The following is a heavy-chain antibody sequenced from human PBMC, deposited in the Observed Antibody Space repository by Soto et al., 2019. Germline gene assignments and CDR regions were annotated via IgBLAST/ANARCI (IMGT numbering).Heavy chain of an antibody. CDR1: AGTFSSYT. Sequence: SVEFTCKVSAGTFSSYTIRWVRPAPGKGLERMGGIIRNFGTANYAQKFQGRGTITADKGTSTAYMERSSRRSEDTAVYYCAREQFKYSSGWNFDYWAQGTLVPVSS. CDR3: AREQFKYSSGWNFDY. J-gene: IGHJ4*02. V-gene: IGHV1-69*06. D-gene: IGHD6-19*01. CDR2: IIRNFGTA.